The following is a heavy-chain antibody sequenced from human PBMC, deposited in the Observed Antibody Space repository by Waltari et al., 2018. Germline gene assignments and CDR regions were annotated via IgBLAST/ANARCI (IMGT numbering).Heavy chain of an antibody. J-gene: IGHJ4*02. V-gene: IGHV4-38-2*02. Sequence: QVQLQESGPGLVKPSETLSLTCAVSGYSISSGYYWGWIRQPPGKGLEWIGSIYHSGSTYYNPSRKSRVTISVDTSKNQFALKLSSVNAADTAVYYCARDAAAGNDYWGQGTLVTVSS. D-gene: IGHD6-13*01. CDR3: ARDAAAGNDY. CDR1: GYSISSGYY. CDR2: IYHSGST.